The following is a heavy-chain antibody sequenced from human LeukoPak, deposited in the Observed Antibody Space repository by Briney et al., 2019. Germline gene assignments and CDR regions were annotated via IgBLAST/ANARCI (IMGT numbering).Heavy chain of an antibody. CDR3: ARSPTTICMIFGVVIGYPMDV. CDR1: GYTFTSYD. CDR2: MNPNSGNT. Sequence: ASVKVPCKASGYTFTSYDINWVRQATGQGLEWMGWMNPNSGNTGYAQKFQGRVTMTRNTSISTAYMELSSLRSEDTAVYYCARSPTTICMIFGVVIGYPMDVWGKGTTVTVSS. V-gene: IGHV1-8*01. J-gene: IGHJ6*03. D-gene: IGHD3/OR15-3a*01.